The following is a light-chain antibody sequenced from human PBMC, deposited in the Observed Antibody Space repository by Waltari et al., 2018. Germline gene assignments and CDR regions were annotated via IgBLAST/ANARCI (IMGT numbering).Light chain of an antibody. CDR1: SSDVGGFNY. CDR2: EVT. CDR3: SSYAGGSWV. V-gene: IGLV2-8*01. Sequence: LTQPPSASGSPGQSVTISCTGTSSDVGGFNYVSWYQQNPGKVPKLMIYEVTKRPSGVPDRFSGSKSGNTASLTVSGLQTEDEADYYCSSYAGGSWVFGGGTKLTVL. J-gene: IGLJ3*02.